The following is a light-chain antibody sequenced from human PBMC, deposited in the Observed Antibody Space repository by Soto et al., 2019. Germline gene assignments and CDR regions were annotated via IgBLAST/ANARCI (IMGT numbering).Light chain of an antibody. CDR3: QQYNSYWT. J-gene: IGKJ1*01. V-gene: IGKV1-5*03. CDR1: QSISSW. Sequence: DLQMTQSPSTLSASVGDRVTITCRASQSISSWLAWYQQKPGKAPKLLIYKASSLESGGPSRFSGSGSGTEFTLTISSLQPDDFATYYGQQYNSYWTFGQGTKVEIK. CDR2: KAS.